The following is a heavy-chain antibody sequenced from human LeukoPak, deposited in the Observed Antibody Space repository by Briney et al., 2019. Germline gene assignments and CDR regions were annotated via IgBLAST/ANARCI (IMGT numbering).Heavy chain of an antibody. CDR3: AKGAGGFSYYNWFDP. D-gene: IGHD5-18*01. CDR1: GGSISSSPYY. CDR2: IYYSGTT. Sequence: SETLSLTCTVSGGSISSSPYYWGWIRQPPAKGLEWIGSIYYSGTTHYNPSLESRVTISVDTSKNQFSLKLASVTAADTAIYYCAKGAGGFSYYNWFDPWGQGTLVTVSS. J-gene: IGHJ5*02. V-gene: IGHV4-39*07.